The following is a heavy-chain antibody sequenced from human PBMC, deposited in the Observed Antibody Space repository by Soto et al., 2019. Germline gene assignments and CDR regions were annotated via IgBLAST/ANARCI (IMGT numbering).Heavy chain of an antibody. CDR3: ARDRGYFDY. Sequence: GGSLRLSCVASGFTFSSYWMIWVRQAPGKGLEWVANIKQDGSEKYYVDSVKGRFTISRDNAKNSLYLQMNSLRAEDTAVYYCARDRGYFDYWGQGTLVTVSS. V-gene: IGHV3-7*05. CDR2: IKQDGSEK. J-gene: IGHJ4*02. CDR1: GFTFSSYW.